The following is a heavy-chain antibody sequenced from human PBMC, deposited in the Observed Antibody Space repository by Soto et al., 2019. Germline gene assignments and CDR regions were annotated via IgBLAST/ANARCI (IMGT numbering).Heavy chain of an antibody. Sequence: QLQLQDSGPGLVKLSETLSLTCTVSNGSISSAIYNWGWTRDALGKGLEWIGRINQSGSSYYNPSLEVRLSISGDTSKYPFSLELRSVTAVDAAVYFCEGRSSLSSVAGHFGEISNYNWVDPWGQGTLVTVSS. CDR2: INQSGSS. CDR1: NGSISSAIYN. D-gene: IGHD3-10*01. J-gene: IGHJ5*02. V-gene: IGHV4-39*01. CDR3: EGRSSLSSVAGHFGEISNYNWVDP.